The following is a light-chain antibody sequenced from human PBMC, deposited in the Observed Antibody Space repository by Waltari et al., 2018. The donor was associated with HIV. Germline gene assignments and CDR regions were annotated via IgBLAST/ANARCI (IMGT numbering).Light chain of an antibody. Sequence: DIVMTQSPDSLAVSLGERATINCKSSQSVLNSSSNKNSLAWYQQKPGQPPKLLIYWASTREPGVPYRFSGSGSGTDFTLTISSLQAEYVAISYCQQYYNTPYTFGQGTKLEIK. CDR3: QQYYNTPYT. J-gene: IGKJ2*01. V-gene: IGKV4-1*01. CDR1: QSVLNSSSNKNS. CDR2: WAS.